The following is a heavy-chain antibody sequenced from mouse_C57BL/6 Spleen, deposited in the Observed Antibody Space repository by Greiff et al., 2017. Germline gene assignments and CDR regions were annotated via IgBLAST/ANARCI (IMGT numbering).Heavy chain of an antibody. CDR3: ARAGPHYFDY. CDR2: ISSGSSTI. V-gene: IGHV5-17*01. CDR1: GFTFSDYG. D-gene: IGHD4-1*01. J-gene: IGHJ2*01. Sequence: EVHLVESGGGLVKPGGSLKLSCAASGFTFSDYGMHWVRQAPEKGLEWVAYISSGSSTIYYADTVKGRFTISRDNAKNTLFLQMTSLRSEDTAMYYCARAGPHYFDYWGQGTTLTVSS.